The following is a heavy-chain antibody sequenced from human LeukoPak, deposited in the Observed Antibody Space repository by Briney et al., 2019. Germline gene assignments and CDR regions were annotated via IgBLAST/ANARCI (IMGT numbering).Heavy chain of an antibody. J-gene: IGHJ4*02. CDR3: ARSLRRVRGYDILTGYSTPYYFDY. CDR1: GFTFSSYG. Sequence: PGGSLRLSCAASGFTFSSYGMHWVRQAPGKGLEWVAVIWYDGSNKYYADSVKGRFTISRDNSKNTLYLQMNSLRAEDTAVYYCARSLRRVRGYDILTGYSTPYYFDYWGQGTLVTVSS. D-gene: IGHD3-9*01. CDR2: IWYDGSNK. V-gene: IGHV3-33*01.